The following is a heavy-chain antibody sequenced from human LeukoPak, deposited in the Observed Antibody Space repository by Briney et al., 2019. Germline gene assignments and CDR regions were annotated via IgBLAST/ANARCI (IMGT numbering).Heavy chain of an antibody. V-gene: IGHV4-34*01. CDR1: GGSFSGYY. D-gene: IGHD6-13*01. J-gene: IGHJ6*03. Sequence: SETLSLTCAVYGGSFSGYYWSWIRQPPGKGLEWIGEINHSGSTNYNPSLKSRVTISVDTSKNQFSLKLSSVTAADTAVYYCARDVAYSSSPDYYYYMDVWGKGTTVTVSS. CDR3: ARDVAYSSSPDYYYYMDV. CDR2: INHSGST.